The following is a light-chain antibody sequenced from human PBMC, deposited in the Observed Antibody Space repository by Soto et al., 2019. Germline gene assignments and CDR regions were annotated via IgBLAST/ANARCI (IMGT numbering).Light chain of an antibody. V-gene: IGLV1-44*01. Sequence: QSVLTQPPSASGTPGQRVTISCSGDSSNIGSNTVNWYQHLPGTAPKLLIYGNNQRPSGVPDRFSGSKSGTSASLAISGLQSEDEADYYCTAWDDSLKGRVFGGGTQLTVL. CDR1: SSNIGSNT. J-gene: IGLJ7*01. CDR3: TAWDDSLKGRV. CDR2: GNN.